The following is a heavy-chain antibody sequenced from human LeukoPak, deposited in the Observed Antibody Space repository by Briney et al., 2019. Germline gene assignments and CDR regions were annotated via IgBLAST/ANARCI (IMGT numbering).Heavy chain of an antibody. D-gene: IGHD3-10*01. Sequence: KPGGSLRLSCAVSGFSFSDHNMNWVRQAPGKGLEWVASISSRSNYIYYADSLKGRVTVSRDNARNSLFLQMTSLRAEDTAVYYCARDHLGFGESGFDYWGQGTQVIVSS. V-gene: IGHV3-21*01. J-gene: IGHJ4*02. CDR3: ARDHLGFGESGFDY. CDR2: ISSRSNYI. CDR1: GFSFSDHN.